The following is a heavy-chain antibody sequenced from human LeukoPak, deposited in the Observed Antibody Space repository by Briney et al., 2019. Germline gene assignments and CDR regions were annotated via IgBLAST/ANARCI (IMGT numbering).Heavy chain of an antibody. CDR2: IYYSGRT. J-gene: IGHJ4*01. V-gene: IGHV4-59*01. CDR3: ARDQAGWYYFDY. Sequence: TPSETLSLTCTVSGGSISSYYWSWIRQPPGKGLEWIGYIYYSGRTNYNPSLKSRVTISVDTSKNQFSLKLSSVTAADTAAYPCARDQAGWYYFDYWGHGTLVTASS. D-gene: IGHD2-15*01. CDR1: GGSISSYY.